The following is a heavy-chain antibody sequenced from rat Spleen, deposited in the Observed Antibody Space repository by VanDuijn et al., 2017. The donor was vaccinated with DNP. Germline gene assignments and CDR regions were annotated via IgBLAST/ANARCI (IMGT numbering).Heavy chain of an antibody. CDR2: INTGGTNT. CDR3: ARGGRSYFDY. CDR1: GFSFSDYD. J-gene: IGHJ2*01. Sequence: EVQLVESGGGLVQPGRSLKLSCVASGFSFSDYDMAWVRQAPTKGLEWVASINTGGTNTYYRDSVKGRFTISRDNAKNTQYLQMDSLRSEDTATYYCARGGRSYFDYWGQGVMVTVSS. V-gene: IGHV5S13*01. D-gene: IGHD1-11*01.